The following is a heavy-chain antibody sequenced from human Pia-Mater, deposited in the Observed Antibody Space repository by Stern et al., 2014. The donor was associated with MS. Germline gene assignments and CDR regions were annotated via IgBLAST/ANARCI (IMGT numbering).Heavy chain of an antibody. CDR2: VNGGPGTT. D-gene: IGHD4-11*01. J-gene: IGHJ4*02. CDR1: GYNFIDHA. V-gene: IGHV1-3*01. Sequence: VQLVESGAEVKKPGASMTSSCKTSGYNFIDHAIHWVRQAPGQRLEWMGWVNGGPGTTKYSQKFQGRVSFTRAKAAGAAYKDLSSLSPDDTAVYYCARQPDYSDFLDFWGQGTLVTVSS. CDR3: ARQPDYSDFLDF.